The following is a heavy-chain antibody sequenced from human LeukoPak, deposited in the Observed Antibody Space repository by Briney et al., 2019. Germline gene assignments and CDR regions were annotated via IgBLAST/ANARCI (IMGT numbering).Heavy chain of an antibody. CDR1: GGTFSTFG. Sequence: SVKVSCKASGGTFSTFGISWVRQAPGQGLEWMGGIIPMSGTVNNAQKFQGRVTITADKSTGTAYMELSSLRSDDTAVYYCARDNRYSSSSSDYWGQGTLVTVSS. V-gene: IGHV1-69*06. CDR2: IIPMSGTV. J-gene: IGHJ4*02. CDR3: ARDNRYSSSSSDY. D-gene: IGHD6-6*01.